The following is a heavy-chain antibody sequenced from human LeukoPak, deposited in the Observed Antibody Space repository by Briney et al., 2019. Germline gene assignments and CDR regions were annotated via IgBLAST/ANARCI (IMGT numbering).Heavy chain of an antibody. J-gene: IGHJ4*02. V-gene: IGHV3-48*03. D-gene: IGHD6-6*01. CDR3: ARERFLVSRSSHFDY. Sequence: GGSLRLSCAASGFTFSSYEMNWVRQAPGKGLEWVSYISSSGITIYYADSVKGRFTISRDNAKNSLYLQMNSLRAEDTAVYYCARERFLVSRSSHFDYWGQGTLVTVSS. CDR2: ISSSGITI. CDR1: GFTFSSYE.